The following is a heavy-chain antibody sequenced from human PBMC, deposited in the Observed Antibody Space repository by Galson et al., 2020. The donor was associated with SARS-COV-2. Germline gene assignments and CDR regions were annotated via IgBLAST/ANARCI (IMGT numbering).Heavy chain of an antibody. J-gene: IGHJ6*02. CDR2: IYYSGST. V-gene: IGHV4-39*01. D-gene: IGHD3-22*01. Sequence: ETSETLSLTCTVSGGSISSSSYYWGWIRQPPGKGLEWIGCIYYSGSTYYNPSLKSRVTISVDTSKNQFSLKLSSVTAADTAVYYCARLYDSSHYYYGMDVWGQGTTVTVSS. CDR3: ARLYDSSHYYYGMDV. CDR1: GGSISSSSYY.